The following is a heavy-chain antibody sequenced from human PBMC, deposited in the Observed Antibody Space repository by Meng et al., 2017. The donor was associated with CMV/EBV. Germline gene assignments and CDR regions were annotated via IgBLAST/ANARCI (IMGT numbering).Heavy chain of an antibody. CDR2: INHSGST. CDR3: ARGSRRLPRFNWFDP. Sequence: QVPLQQWGAGLLKPSETLSLTCAVHGGSFSGYYWSWIRQPPGKGLEWIGEINHSGSTNYNPSLKSRVTISVDTSKNQFSLKLSSVTAADTAVYYCARGSRRLPRFNWFDPWGQGTLVTVSS. V-gene: IGHV4-34*01. CDR1: GGSFSGYY. J-gene: IGHJ5*02. D-gene: IGHD3-3*01.